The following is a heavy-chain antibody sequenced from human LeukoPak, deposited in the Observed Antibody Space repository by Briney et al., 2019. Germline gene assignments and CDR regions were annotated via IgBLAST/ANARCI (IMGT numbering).Heavy chain of an antibody. D-gene: IGHD2-2*01. Sequence: SETLSLTCTVSGGSISSYYWSWIRQPAGKGLEWIGRIYTSGSTNYNPSLKSRVTMSVDTSKNQFSLKLSSVTAADTAVYYCARDGYCSSTSCPYAFDIWGQGTMVTVSS. V-gene: IGHV4-4*07. CDR3: ARDGYCSSTSCPYAFDI. CDR1: GGSISSYY. J-gene: IGHJ3*02. CDR2: IYTSGST.